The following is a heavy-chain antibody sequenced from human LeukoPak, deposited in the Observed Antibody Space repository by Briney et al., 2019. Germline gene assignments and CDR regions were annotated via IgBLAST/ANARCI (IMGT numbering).Heavy chain of an antibody. V-gene: IGHV3-20*04. CDR3: ANDGAYYDSRSDAFDI. D-gene: IGHD3-22*01. Sequence: PGGSLRLSCAASGFTFDDYGMSWVRQAPGKGLEWVSGINWNGGSTGYADSVKGRFTISRDNSKNTLYLQMNSLRAEDTAVYYCANDGAYYDSRSDAFDIWGQGTMVTVSS. J-gene: IGHJ3*02. CDR1: GFTFDDYG. CDR2: INWNGGST.